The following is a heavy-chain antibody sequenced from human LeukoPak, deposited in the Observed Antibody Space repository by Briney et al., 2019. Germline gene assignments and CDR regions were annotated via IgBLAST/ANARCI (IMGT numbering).Heavy chain of an antibody. J-gene: IGHJ4*02. CDR3: ARESAAAGTFVY. CDR2: IIPIFGTT. Sequence: ASVKVSCKASVGTFSSYAISWVRQAPGQGLEWMGGIIPIFGTTNYAQKFQGRVTITTGESTSTAYMELSSLRSEDTAVYYCARESAAAGTFVYWGQGTLVTVSS. V-gene: IGHV1-69*05. CDR1: VGTFSSYA. D-gene: IGHD6-13*01.